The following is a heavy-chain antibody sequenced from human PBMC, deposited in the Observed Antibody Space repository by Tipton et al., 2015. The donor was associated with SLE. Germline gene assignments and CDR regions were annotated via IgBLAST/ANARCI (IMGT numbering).Heavy chain of an antibody. CDR2: IYYRGST. CDR3: ARGRWELLFDY. V-gene: IGHV4-59*08. J-gene: IGHJ4*02. Sequence: TLSLTCIVSGGSMSNYYWSWIRQAPGQGLEWLGYIYYRGSTNYNPSLRSRVTMSVDTSKNQFSLKLSSVTAADTAVYYCARGRWELLFDYWGQGTLVTVSS. D-gene: IGHD1-26*01. CDR1: GGSMSNYY.